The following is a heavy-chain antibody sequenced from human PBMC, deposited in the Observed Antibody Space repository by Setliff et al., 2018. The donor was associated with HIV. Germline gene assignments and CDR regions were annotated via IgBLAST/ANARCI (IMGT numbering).Heavy chain of an antibody. CDR1: GGSISSSTYY. J-gene: IGHJ4*02. V-gene: IGHV4-39*07. CDR2: IYYSGST. CDR3: ARGGLGVVGAIDY. D-gene: IGHD2-15*01. Sequence: PSETLSLTCTVSGGSISSSTYYWGWIRQPPGKGLEWIGTIYYSGSTYYNPSLKSRVTISVDTSKNQFSLNLSSVTAADTAVYYCARGGLGVVGAIDYWSQGTLVTVSS.